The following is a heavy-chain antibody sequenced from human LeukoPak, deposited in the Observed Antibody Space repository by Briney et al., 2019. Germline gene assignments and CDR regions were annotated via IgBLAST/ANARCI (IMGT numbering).Heavy chain of an antibody. Sequence: GGSLRLSCAASGFIFSTYSMNWVRQAPGKGLEWDSHISNTGSASFYADSVKGRFTTSRDNAKNSLYLQMNSLRVEDTAVYYCARGEGHIVVVTAITSDAFDIWGQGTMVTVSS. CDR2: ISNTGSAS. J-gene: IGHJ3*02. V-gene: IGHV3-48*01. CDR1: GFIFSTYS. D-gene: IGHD2-21*02. CDR3: ARGEGHIVVVTAITSDAFDI.